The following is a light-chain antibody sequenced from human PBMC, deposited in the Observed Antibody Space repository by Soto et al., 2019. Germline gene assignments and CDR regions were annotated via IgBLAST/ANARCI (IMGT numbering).Light chain of an antibody. V-gene: IGLV4-69*01. CDR3: QNWGSGIVV. J-gene: IGLJ2*01. CDR2: LNSDGSH. CDR1: SGHSNYA. Sequence: QSVLTQSPSASASLGASVKLTCTLSSGHSNYAIAWHQQQSEKGPRYLMKLNSDGSHRTGDVIPDRFSGSSSGAARYLTFSSLQSEDEAYYYCQNWGSGIVVFGGGTKLTVL.